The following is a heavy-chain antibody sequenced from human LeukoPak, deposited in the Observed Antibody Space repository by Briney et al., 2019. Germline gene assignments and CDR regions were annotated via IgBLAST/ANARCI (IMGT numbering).Heavy chain of an antibody. CDR1: GFTVSGDY. Sequence: PGGSLRLSCAVSGFTVSGDYMSWVRQAPGKGLEWVSVIYSGGSTYYADSVKGRFTISRDNSKNTLHLQMNSLRVEDTAVYYCARHDWFDPWGQGTLVTVSS. CDR3: ARHDWFDP. J-gene: IGHJ5*02. V-gene: IGHV3-53*01. CDR2: IYSGGST.